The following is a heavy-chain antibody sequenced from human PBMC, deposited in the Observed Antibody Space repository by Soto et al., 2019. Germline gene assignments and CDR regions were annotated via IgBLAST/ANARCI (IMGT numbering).Heavy chain of an antibody. CDR2: IIPIFGKV. J-gene: IGHJ6*02. V-gene: IGHV1-69*12. CDR3: AKGAVAGTPTSYYYYGMDV. CDR1: GGTFRTYA. D-gene: IGHD6-19*01. Sequence: QVQLLQSGAEVKKPGSSVRVSCEASGGTFRTYAISWVRQAPGQGLEWMGEIIPIFGKVNYAQKFQGRVTITADECKTTVYMDLRSLTSEHTAVYYCAKGAVAGTPTSYYYYGMDVWGQGTTVTVS.